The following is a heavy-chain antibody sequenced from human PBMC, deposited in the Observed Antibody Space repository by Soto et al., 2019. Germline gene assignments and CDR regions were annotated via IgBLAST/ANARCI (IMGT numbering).Heavy chain of an antibody. V-gene: IGHV4-4*02. Sequence: SETLSLTCAVSGGSISSSNWWSFVRQPPGKGLEWIGEIYHSGSTNYNPSLKSRVTISVDKSKNQFSLKLSSVTAADTAVYYCALNGPYCSGGSCYPRGWFDPWGQGTLVTVSS. J-gene: IGHJ5*02. CDR2: IYHSGST. CDR1: GGSISSSNW. D-gene: IGHD2-15*01. CDR3: ALNGPYCSGGSCYPRGWFDP.